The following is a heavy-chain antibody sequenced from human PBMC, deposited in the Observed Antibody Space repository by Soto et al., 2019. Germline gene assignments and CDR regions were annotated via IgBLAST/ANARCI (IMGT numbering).Heavy chain of an antibody. V-gene: IGHV1-69*01. CDR1: GGTFSSYA. D-gene: IGHD3-22*01. CDR2: IIPIFGTA. CDR3: ARDALGIVLDRDYYYYGMDV. J-gene: IGHJ6*02. Sequence: QVQLVQSGAEVKKPGSSVKVSCKASGGTFSSYAISWVRQAPGQGLEWMGGIIPIFGTANYAQKFQGRVTITADESTSTAYMELSSLRSEDTAVYYCARDALGIVLDRDYYYYGMDVWGQGTTVTVSS.